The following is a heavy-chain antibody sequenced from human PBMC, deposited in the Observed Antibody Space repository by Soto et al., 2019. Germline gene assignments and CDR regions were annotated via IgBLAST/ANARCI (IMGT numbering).Heavy chain of an antibody. Sequence: SETLSLTCAVSGYSISSSNWWGWIRQPPGKGLEWIGYIYYSGTTYYNPSLKSRVTMSVDTSKNQFSLKLTSVTAVDTAVYYCARHLWGPQIYFDYWGLGTLVTVSS. CDR2: IYYSGTT. V-gene: IGHV4-28*01. CDR1: GYSISSSNW. D-gene: IGHD3-16*01. CDR3: ARHLWGPQIYFDY. J-gene: IGHJ4*02.